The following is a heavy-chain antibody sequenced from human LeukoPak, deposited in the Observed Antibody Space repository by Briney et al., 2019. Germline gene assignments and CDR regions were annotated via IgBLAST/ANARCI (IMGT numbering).Heavy chain of an antibody. CDR3: ARLPTYYDFWSGYYATGSGGEAFVP. V-gene: IGHV4-39*01. CDR2: IYYSGST. Sequence: SETLSLTCTVSGGSISSSSYYWGWIRQPPGKGLEWIGSIYYSGSTYYNPSLKSRVTISVDTSKNQFSLKLSSVTAAVTAVYYCARLPTYYDFWSGYYATGSGGEAFVPWGQGTLVTVSS. J-gene: IGHJ5*02. D-gene: IGHD3-3*01. CDR1: GGSISSSSYY.